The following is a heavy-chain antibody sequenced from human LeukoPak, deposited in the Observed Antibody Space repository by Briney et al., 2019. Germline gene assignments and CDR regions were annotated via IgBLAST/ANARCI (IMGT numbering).Heavy chain of an antibody. J-gene: IGHJ4*02. CDR1: GGTFSSYA. CDR2: IIPILGIA. V-gene: IGHV1-69*04. D-gene: IGHD5-24*01. Sequence: ASVKVSCKASGGTFSSYAISWVRQAPGQGLEWTGRIIPILGIANYAQKFQGRVTITADKSTSTAYMELSSLRSEDTAVYYCARADVEMATMPIDYWGQGTLVTVSS. CDR3: ARADVEMATMPIDY.